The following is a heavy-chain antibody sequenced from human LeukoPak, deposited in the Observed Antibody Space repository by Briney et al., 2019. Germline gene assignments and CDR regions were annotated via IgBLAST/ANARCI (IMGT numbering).Heavy chain of an antibody. CDR3: EGSRWPLSFDY. CDR2: ISYDGSNK. V-gene: IGHV3-30-3*01. J-gene: IGHJ4*02. Sequence: GGSLRLSCAASGFTFSSYAMHWVRQAPGKGLEWVAVISYDGSNKYYADSVKGRFTISRDNSKNTLYLRVNSLRAEDTAVYYCEGSRWPLSFDYWGQGTLVTVSS. CDR1: GFTFSSYA. D-gene: IGHD6-13*01.